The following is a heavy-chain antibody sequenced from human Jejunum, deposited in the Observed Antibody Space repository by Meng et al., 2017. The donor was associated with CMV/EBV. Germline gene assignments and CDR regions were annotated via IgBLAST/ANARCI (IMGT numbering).Heavy chain of an antibody. Sequence: SGYTFSTYAIAWVRQAPGRGLEWMGWVSAYNGDTNYARQLHGRVTMTTDTSTTTAYMELGSLTSDDTGVYYCARIPVTSDSSYNLDVWGQGTTVTVSS. CDR2: VSAYNGDT. CDR1: GYTFSTYA. D-gene: IGHD4-17*01. J-gene: IGHJ6*02. V-gene: IGHV1-18*01. CDR3: ARIPVTSDSSYNLDV.